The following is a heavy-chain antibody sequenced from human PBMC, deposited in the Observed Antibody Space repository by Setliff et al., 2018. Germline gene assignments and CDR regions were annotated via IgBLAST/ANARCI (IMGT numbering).Heavy chain of an antibody. D-gene: IGHD3-22*01. CDR2: TIPMFGTT. Sequence: SVKVSCKASGATFSSHGISWVRQAPGQGLEWMGGTIPMFGTTEYAQEFQGRLTIITDESTNTAFMQLSSLRSDDTAVYYCVREGVDSRSSTDYRYHMDVWGKGTTVTVSS. CDR3: VREGVDSRSSTDYRYHMDV. V-gene: IGHV1-69*05. CDR1: GATFSSHG. J-gene: IGHJ6*03.